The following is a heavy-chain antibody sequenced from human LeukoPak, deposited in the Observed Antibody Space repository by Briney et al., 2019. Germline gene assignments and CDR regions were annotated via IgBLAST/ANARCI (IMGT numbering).Heavy chain of an antibody. V-gene: IGHV4-4*07. CDR3: ARGIPTYYYYDSSGYYFSY. CDR1: GGSISSYY. D-gene: IGHD3-22*01. J-gene: IGHJ4*02. CDR2: IYTSGST. Sequence: SETLSLTCTVSGGSISSYYWSWIRQPAGKGLEWIGRIYTSGSTNYNPSLKSRVTISVDTSKNQFSLKLSSVTAADTAVYYCARGIPTYYYYDSSGYYFSYWGQGTLVTVSS.